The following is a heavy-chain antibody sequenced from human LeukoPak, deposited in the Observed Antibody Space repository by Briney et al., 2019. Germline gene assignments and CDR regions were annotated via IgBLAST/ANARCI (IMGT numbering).Heavy chain of an antibody. CDR2: IYTSRST. Sequence: SQTLSLTCTVSGGSISGYYCSWIRQPAGKGLGWSGRIYTSRSTNYNPSLQSRVTMSVDTSKNQCCLKLSSVTAADTAVYYCARVGILTGYDVFWFDPWGQGTLVTVSS. CDR3: ARVGILTGYDVFWFDP. J-gene: IGHJ5*02. V-gene: IGHV4-4*07. D-gene: IGHD3-9*01. CDR1: GGSISGYY.